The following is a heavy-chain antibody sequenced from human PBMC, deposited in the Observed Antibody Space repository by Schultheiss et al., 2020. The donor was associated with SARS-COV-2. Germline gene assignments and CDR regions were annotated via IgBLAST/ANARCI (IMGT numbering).Heavy chain of an antibody. CDR1: GGSISSSSYY. Sequence: SETLSLTCIVSGGSISSSSYYWSWIRQPAGKGLEWIGYIYYSGSTNYNPSLKSRVTISVDTSKNQFSLNLRSVTAADTAFYYCARGAASGQDWFDPWGPGTLVTVSS. D-gene: IGHD6-25*01. CDR2: IYYSGST. J-gene: IGHJ5*02. V-gene: IGHV4-61*10. CDR3: ARGAASGQDWFDP.